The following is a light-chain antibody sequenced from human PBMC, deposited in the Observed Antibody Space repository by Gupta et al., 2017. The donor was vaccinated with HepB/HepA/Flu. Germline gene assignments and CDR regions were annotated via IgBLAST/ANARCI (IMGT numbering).Light chain of an antibody. CDR2: LGS. CDR3: MQALQTPT. Sequence: DIVMTQSPFSLPVTPGEPASISCRSSQSLLHSNGYNYLDWYLQKPGQSPQLLIYLGSNRASGVSDRFSGSGSGTDFTLKISRVEAEDVGVYYCMQALQTPTFGQGTKVEIK. CDR1: QSLLHSNGYNY. V-gene: IGKV2-28*01. J-gene: IGKJ1*01.